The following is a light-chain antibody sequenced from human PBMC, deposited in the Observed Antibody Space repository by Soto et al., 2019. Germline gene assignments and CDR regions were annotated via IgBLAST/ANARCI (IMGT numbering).Light chain of an antibody. CDR3: QQYNNWPRT. Sequence: EVVLTQSPATLSVSPGQRATLSCRASQSVSSSLAWYQPKPGQAPRLLIYDASTRATGIPARFSGSGSGTEFTLTISSLQSEDFAVYYCQQYNNWPRTFGQGTKVE. J-gene: IGKJ1*01. V-gene: IGKV3-15*01. CDR2: DAS. CDR1: QSVSSS.